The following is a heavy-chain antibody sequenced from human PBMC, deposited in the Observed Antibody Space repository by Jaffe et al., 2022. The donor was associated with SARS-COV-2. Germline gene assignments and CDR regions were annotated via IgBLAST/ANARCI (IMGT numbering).Heavy chain of an antibody. CDR2: IRSKAYGGTT. Sequence: EVQLVESGGGLVKPGRSLRLSCTASGFTFGDYAMSWFRQAPGKGLEWVGFIRSKAYGGTTEYAASVKGRFTISRDDSKSIAYLQMNSLKTEDTAVYYCTRDSYCGGDCYSFFDPWGQGTLVTVSS. V-gene: IGHV3-49*05. CDR1: GFTFGDYA. J-gene: IGHJ5*02. D-gene: IGHD2-21*02. CDR3: TRDSYCGGDCYSFFDP.